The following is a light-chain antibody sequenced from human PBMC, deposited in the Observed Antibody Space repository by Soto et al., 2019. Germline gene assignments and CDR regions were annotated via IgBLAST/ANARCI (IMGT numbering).Light chain of an antibody. J-gene: IGLJ1*01. CDR3: GTWNVNPYV. CDR2: DNN. Sequence: QSVLTQPPSVSAAPGQKVTISCSASNSNIENNYVSWYQFRPGTAPQLLIYDNNKRPSGIPDRFTGSKSATSATLDITGLQTGDEADYYCGTWNVNPYVFGTGTKVTVL. CDR1: NSNIENNY. V-gene: IGLV1-51*01.